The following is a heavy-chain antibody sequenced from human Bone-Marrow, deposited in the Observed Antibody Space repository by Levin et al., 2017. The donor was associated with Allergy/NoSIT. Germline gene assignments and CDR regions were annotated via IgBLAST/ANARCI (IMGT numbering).Heavy chain of an antibody. CDR2: IYYSGIT. Sequence: SQTLSLTCTVSGGSISSHYWSWIRQPPGKGLEWIGYIYYSGITNYNPSLKSRVTISVDTSKNQFSLKLSSVTAADTAVYHCARVAGGDGYNYLEYWGQGTLVTVSS. CDR1: GGSISSHY. D-gene: IGHD5-24*01. J-gene: IGHJ4*02. CDR3: ARVAGGDGYNYLEY. V-gene: IGHV4-59*11.